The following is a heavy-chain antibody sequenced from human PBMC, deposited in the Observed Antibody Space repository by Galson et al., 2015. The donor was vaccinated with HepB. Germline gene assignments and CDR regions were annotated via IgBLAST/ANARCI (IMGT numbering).Heavy chain of an antibody. CDR1: GFTFSNYW. J-gene: IGHJ4*02. V-gene: IGHV3-73*01. CDR2: IRSKANSYAT. D-gene: IGHD4-17*01. CDR3: TGTYGDYLFSFDY. Sequence: SLRLSCAASGFTFSNYWMHWVRQASGKGLEWVGRIRSKANSYATAYAASVKGRFTISRDDSKNTAYLQMNSLKTEDTAVYYCTGTYGDYLFSFDYWGQGTLVTVSS.